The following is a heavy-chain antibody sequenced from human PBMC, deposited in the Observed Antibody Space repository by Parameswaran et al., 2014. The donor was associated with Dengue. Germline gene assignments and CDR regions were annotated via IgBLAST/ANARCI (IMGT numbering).Heavy chain of an antibody. Sequence: WVRQAPGQGLEWMGWINTNTGNPTYAQGFTGRFVFSLDTSVSTAYLQISSLKAEDTAVYYCARDMWAYYDFWSGSTHFDYWGQGTLVTVSS. J-gene: IGHJ4*02. V-gene: IGHV7-4-1*02. CDR3: ARDMWAYYDFWSGSTHFDY. CDR2: INTNTGNP. D-gene: IGHD3-3*01.